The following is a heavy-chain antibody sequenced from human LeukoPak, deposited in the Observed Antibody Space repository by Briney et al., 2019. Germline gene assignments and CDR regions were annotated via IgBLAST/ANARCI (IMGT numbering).Heavy chain of an antibody. CDR3: ARGGDIVATTDFDY. V-gene: IGHV3-48*03. Sequence: GGSLRLSCAASVFTFSSYEMNWVRQAPGKGLEWVSYISSSGSTIYYADSVKGRFTISRDNAKNSLYLQMNSLRAEDTAVYHCARGGDIVATTDFDYWGQGTLVTVSS. J-gene: IGHJ4*02. CDR1: VFTFSSYE. CDR2: ISSSGSTI. D-gene: IGHD5-12*01.